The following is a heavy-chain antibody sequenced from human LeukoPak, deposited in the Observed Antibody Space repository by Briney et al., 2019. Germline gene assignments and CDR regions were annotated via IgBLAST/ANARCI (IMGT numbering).Heavy chain of an antibody. V-gene: IGHV4-34*01. CDR3: ASAYCGGGCTPYWYFDL. CDR2: INHSGST. D-gene: IGHD2-21*02. Sequence: PSETLSLTCAVYGGSFSGYYWSWIRQPPGKGLEWIGEINHSGSTNYNPSLKSRVTISVDTSKNQFSLKLSSVTAADTAVYYCASAYCGGGCTPYWYFDLWGRGTLVTVSS. J-gene: IGHJ2*01. CDR1: GGSFSGYY.